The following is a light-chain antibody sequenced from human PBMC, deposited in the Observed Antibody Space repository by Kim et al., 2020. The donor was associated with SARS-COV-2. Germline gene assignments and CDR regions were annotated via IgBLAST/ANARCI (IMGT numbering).Light chain of an antibody. CDR3: AAWDDSLKAVI. CDR2: NNK. V-gene: IGLV1-44*01. CDR1: SANIGKTT. J-gene: IGLJ2*01. Sequence: GARGTSTTSGSSANIGKTTLNWYQRFPGTAAKLFISNNKQRATGVPYRFSGSESGTSASLAISGLQSENESDYYCAAWDDSLKAVIFGGGTQMTVL.